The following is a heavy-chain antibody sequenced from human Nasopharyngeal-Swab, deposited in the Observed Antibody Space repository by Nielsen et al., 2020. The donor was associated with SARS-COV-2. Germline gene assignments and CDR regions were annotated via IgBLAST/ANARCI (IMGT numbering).Heavy chain of an antibody. V-gene: IGHV4-34*01. CDR3: AREKRVVVTAGGFDY. D-gene: IGHD2-21*02. CDR2: INHSGNT. CDR1: GGSFSGYY. J-gene: IGHJ4*02. Sequence: SETLSLTCAVYGGSFSGYYWRWIRKPPGKGLEWIGEINHSGNTNYNPSLKSRVTISVDTSKKQFSLKLSSVTAADTAVYYCAREKRVVVTAGGFDYWGQGTLVTVSS.